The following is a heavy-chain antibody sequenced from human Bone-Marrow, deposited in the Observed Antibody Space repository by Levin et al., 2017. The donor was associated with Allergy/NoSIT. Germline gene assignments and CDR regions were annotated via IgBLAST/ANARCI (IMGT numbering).Heavy chain of an antibody. V-gene: IGHV1-2*02. CDR2: INPNSGGT. CDR1: GYTFTGYY. J-gene: IGHJ5*02. CDR3: ASSRLAGMGSRFDP. Sequence: ASVKVSCKASGYTFTGYYMHWVRQAPGQGLEWMGWINPNSGGTNYAQKFQGRVTMTRDTSISTAYMELSRLRSDDTAVYYCASSRLAGMGSRFDPWGQGTLVTVSS. D-gene: IGHD6-19*01.